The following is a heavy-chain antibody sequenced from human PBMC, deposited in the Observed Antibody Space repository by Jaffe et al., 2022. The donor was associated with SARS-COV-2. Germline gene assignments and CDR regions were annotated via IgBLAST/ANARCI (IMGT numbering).Heavy chain of an antibody. J-gene: IGHJ5*02. CDR2: ISYGGNT. Sequence: QLQLQESGPGLVKPSETLSLTCIVSGASVSSTTYHWGWIRQPPGKGLEWIGSISYGGNTYSNPSLKSRVTMSVDSSKNQFSLNLSSVSAADTAIYYCAKSTPNSATSSSPWFDPWGQGTLVIVSS. CDR1: GASVSSTTYH. V-gene: IGHV4-39*01. D-gene: IGHD1-26*01. CDR3: AKSTPNSATSSSPWFDP.